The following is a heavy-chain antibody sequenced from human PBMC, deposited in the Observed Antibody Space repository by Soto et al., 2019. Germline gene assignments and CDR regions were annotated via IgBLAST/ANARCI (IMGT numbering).Heavy chain of an antibody. CDR1: GFTFSSCA. J-gene: IGHJ4*02. CDR3: AKSPGMYYYDSSGYYHYDY. Sequence: GGSLRLSCAASGFTFSSCAMSWVRQAPGKGLEWVSAISGSGVSTYYADSVKGRFTISRDNSKNTLYLQMNSLRAEDTAVYYCAKSPGMYYYDSSGYYHYDYWGQGT. CDR2: ISGSGVST. D-gene: IGHD3-22*01. V-gene: IGHV3-23*01.